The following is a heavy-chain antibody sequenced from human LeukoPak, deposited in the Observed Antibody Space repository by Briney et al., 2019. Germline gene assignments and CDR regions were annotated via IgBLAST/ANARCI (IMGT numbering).Heavy chain of an antibody. Sequence: GGSLRLSCAASGFTFSDYYMSWIRQAPGKGLEWVSYISSSGSTIYYADSVKGRFTISRDNAKNSLYLQMNSLRDEDTAVYYCARDKHYSDPGSSLRYDYWGQGTLVTVSS. CDR3: ARDKHYSDPGSSLRYDY. J-gene: IGHJ4*02. D-gene: IGHD3-10*01. V-gene: IGHV3-11*01. CDR1: GFTFSDYY. CDR2: ISSSGSTI.